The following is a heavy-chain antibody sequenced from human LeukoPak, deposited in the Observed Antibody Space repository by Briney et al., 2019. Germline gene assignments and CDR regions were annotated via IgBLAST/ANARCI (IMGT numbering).Heavy chain of an antibody. J-gene: IGHJ4*02. Sequence: GGSLRLSCAASGFTFSSYAMSWVRQAPGKGLEWVSAISGSGGSTYYADSVKGRFTISRDNSKNTLYLQMNSLRAEDTAVYYCAKPQRYDYVWGSYRPPYYFDYWGQGTLVTVSS. V-gene: IGHV3-23*01. CDR2: ISGSGGST. CDR3: AKPQRYDYVWGSYRPPYYFDY. D-gene: IGHD3-16*02. CDR1: GFTFSSYA.